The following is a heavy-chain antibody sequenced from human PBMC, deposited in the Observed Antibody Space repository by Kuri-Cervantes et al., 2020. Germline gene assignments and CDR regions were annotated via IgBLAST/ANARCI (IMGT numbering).Heavy chain of an antibody. CDR2: IIPIFGTA. D-gene: IGHD6-6*01. CDR3: ARVYTRPHYYYYYMDV. V-gene: IGHV1-69*13. Sequence: SVKVSCKASGGTFSSYAISWVRQAPGQGLEWMGGIIPIFGTANYAQKFQGSVMITADESTSTAYMELSSLRSEDTAVYYCARVYTRPHYYYYYMDVWGKGTTVTVSS. J-gene: IGHJ6*03. CDR1: GGTFSSYA.